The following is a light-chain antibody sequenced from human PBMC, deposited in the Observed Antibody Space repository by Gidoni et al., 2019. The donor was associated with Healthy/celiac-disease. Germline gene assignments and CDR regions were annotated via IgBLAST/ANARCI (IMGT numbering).Light chain of an antibody. CDR2: EVS. CDR3: SSYTSSSTRV. J-gene: IGLJ3*02. V-gene: IGLV2-14*01. Sequence: QSALTQPAAVSGSPGQSITISCPGTSSDVGGYNYVSWYQQHPGKAPKLMIYEVSNRPSGVSTRFSGSKSGNTAALTISGLQAEDEADYYCSSYTSSSTRVFGGGTKLTVL. CDR1: SSDVGGYNY.